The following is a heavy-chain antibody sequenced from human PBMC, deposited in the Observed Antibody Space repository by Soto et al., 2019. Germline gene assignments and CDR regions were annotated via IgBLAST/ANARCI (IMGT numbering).Heavy chain of an antibody. Sequence: VQLVESGGGVVQPGRSLRLSCAASGFTFSSYNMEWVRQAPGKGLGGVTVISFDGSNKYYADYVQGRFTIPRDNSKNPVYLDMNSLKPEDTAVYYCAREVGTFYYHYGMDVWGQGTTVTVAS. D-gene: IGHD2-21*02. V-gene: IGHV3-30-3*01. CDR2: ISFDGSNK. CDR1: GFTFSSYN. CDR3: AREVGTFYYHYGMDV. J-gene: IGHJ6*02.